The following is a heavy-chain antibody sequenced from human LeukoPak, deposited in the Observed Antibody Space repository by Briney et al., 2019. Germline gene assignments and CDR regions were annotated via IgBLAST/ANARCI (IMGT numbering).Heavy chain of an antibody. CDR1: GASITSYY. CDR3: TRDRYDILTDFSSFDY. CDR2: FFTGGIT. Sequence: SETLSLTCTVSGASITSYYWSWLRQPAGKGLEWIGRFFTGGITHFNPSLKSRVTMSEDRSKNQFSLNLSSVTAADTAVYYCTRDRYDILTDFSSFDYWGQGILVTVSS. D-gene: IGHD3-9*01. J-gene: IGHJ4*02. V-gene: IGHV4-4*07.